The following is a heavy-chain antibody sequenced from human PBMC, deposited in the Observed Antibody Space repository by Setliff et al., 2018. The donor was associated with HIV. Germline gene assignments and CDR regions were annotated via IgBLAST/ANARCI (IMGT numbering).Heavy chain of an antibody. CDR1: GGSFSGYR. D-gene: IGHD3-22*01. CDR3: ARGDYYDSTGYEGLDS. Sequence: SETLSLTCAVYGGSFSGYRWTWIRQPPGKGLEWIGEINHRGSTTYNPSLRSRVTISVDTSKNRFSLKLNSVTAADTAVYYCARGDYYDSTGYEGLDSWGRGTLVTVSS. V-gene: IGHV4-34*01. CDR2: INHRGST. J-gene: IGHJ4*02.